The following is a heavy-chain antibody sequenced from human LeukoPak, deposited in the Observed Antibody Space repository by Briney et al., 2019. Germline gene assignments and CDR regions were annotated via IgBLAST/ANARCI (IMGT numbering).Heavy chain of an antibody. J-gene: IGHJ3*02. V-gene: IGHV3-7*01. CDR1: GFTFSSYW. CDR3: ARDRGGGDFWSGYHDALDI. Sequence: GGSLRLSCAASGFTFSSYWMTWVRQAPGKGLEWVANIKQDGSEKYYVDSVKGRFTISRDNAKDSLYLQMNSLRAEDTAVYYCARDRGGGDFWSGYHDALDIWGPGTMVTVSS. D-gene: IGHD3-3*01. CDR2: IKQDGSEK.